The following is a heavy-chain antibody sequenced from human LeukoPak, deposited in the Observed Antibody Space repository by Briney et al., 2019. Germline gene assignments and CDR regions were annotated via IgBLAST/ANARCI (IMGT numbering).Heavy chain of an antibody. J-gene: IGHJ3*02. Sequence: SETLSLTCAVSGGSISSSNWWSWVRQPPGKGLEWIGEIYHSGSTNYNPSLKSRVTISADKSKNQFSLKLSSVTAADTAVYYCARVMREPSFYDAFDIWGQGTMVTVSS. CDR1: GGSISSSNW. D-gene: IGHD1-26*01. V-gene: IGHV4-4*02. CDR2: IYHSGST. CDR3: ARVMREPSFYDAFDI.